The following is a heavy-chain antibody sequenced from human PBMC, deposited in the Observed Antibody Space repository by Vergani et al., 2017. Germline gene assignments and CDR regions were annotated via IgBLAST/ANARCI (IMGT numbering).Heavy chain of an antibody. CDR2: IKQDGSEK. V-gene: IGHV3-7*04. D-gene: IGHD3-10*01. CDR1: GFTFSSYW. Sequence: VQLVESGGGLVKPGGSLRLSCAASGFTFSSYWMSWVRQAPGKGLEWVADIKQDGSEKYYVDSVKGRFTISRDNAKNSVYLQMNSLRAGDTAVYYGARGGRLTMFRGVFWGWFDRWGGGTLVIVSS. J-gene: IGHJ5*02. CDR3: ARGGRLTMFRGVFWGWFDR.